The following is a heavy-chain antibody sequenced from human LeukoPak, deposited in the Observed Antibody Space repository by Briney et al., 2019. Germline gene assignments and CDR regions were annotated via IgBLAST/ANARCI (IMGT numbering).Heavy chain of an antibody. CDR2: MTSNSGNT. J-gene: IGHJ6*02. D-gene: IGHD1-20*01. Sequence: ASVKVSCKASGYSFNSYDINWLRQATGQGLEWMGWMTSNSGNTGYAQKFQGRVTMTRNTSISTAYMELSSLRSEDTAVYYCARAPAITGTTYSYYGMDVWGQGTTVTVSS. CDR3: ARAPAITGTTYSYYGMDV. V-gene: IGHV1-8*01. CDR1: GYSFNSYD.